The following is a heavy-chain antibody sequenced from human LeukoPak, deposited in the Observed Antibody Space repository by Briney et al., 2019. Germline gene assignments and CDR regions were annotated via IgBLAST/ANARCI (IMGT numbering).Heavy chain of an antibody. CDR3: AKDRVKYSSGYYSHFDY. CDR2: IIPIFGTA. J-gene: IGHJ4*02. CDR1: GGTFSSYA. D-gene: IGHD3-22*01. Sequence: SVKVSCKASGGTFSSYAISWVRQAPGQGLEWMGGIIPIFGTANYAQKFQGRVTITADKSTSTAYMELGSLRAEDTAVYYCAKDRVKYSSGYYSHFDYWGQGTLVTVSS. V-gene: IGHV1-69*06.